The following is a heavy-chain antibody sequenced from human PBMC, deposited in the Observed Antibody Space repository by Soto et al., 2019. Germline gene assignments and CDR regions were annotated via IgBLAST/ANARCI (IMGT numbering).Heavy chain of an antibody. CDR2: INAGSGDT. J-gene: IGHJ5*02. V-gene: IGHV1-3*01. CDR3: AGEQYFYEIVGYRATYNWFAP. Sequence: QVQFVQSGAEVKKPGASVKVSCKTSGYTFTTYAIHWVRQAPGQGLEWMGWINAGSGDTGYSQKFLGRVIITTDTSPSADYTERRRLRDEETAVYYCAGEQYFYEIVGYRATYNWFAPWGQGTLVTVSP. D-gene: IGHD3-22*01. CDR1: GYTFTTYA.